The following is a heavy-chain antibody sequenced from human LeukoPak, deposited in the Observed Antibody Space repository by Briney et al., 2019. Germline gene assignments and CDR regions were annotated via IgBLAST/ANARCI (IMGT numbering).Heavy chain of an antibody. V-gene: IGHV4-4*07. D-gene: IGHD6-19*01. CDR1: GGSISSYY. J-gene: IGHJ6*02. CDR2: IYTSGST. CDR3: ARIPYRSSGWYYYYGMDV. Sequence: SETLSLTCTVSGGSISSYYWSWIRQPAGKGLEWVGRIYTSGSTNYNPSLKSRVTISVDTSKNQFSLKLSSVTAADTAVYYCARIPYRSSGWYYYYGMDVWGQGTTVTVSS.